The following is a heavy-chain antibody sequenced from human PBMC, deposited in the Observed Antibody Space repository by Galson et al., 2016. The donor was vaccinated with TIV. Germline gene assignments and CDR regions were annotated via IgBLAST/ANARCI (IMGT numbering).Heavy chain of an antibody. V-gene: IGHV1-46*01. D-gene: IGHD2-21*02. Sequence: SVKVSCKASGYTVTTYYTHWVRQGPGQGLEWMGIINPSGGCTTYEQNFQGRITMTRDTSTSTVYMALSSLRSEDTAVYSCSRSQSCGGDCYEFDYWGRGTLVTVSS. J-gene: IGHJ4*02. CDR3: SRSQSCGGDCYEFDY. CDR1: GYTVTTYY. CDR2: INPSGGCT.